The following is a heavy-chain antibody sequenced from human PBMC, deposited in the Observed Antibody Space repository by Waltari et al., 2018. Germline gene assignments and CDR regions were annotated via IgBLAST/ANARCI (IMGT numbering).Heavy chain of an antibody. J-gene: IGHJ4*02. Sequence: QVQLQQWGAGLLKPSETLSLTCAVYGGSFSGYYWSWIRQPPGKGLEWIGEINHSGSTNYNPSLKSRVTISVDTSKNQFSLKLSSVTAADTAVYYCARSPRIAAAGTDFDYWGQGTLVTVSS. CDR3: ARSPRIAAAGTDFDY. D-gene: IGHD6-13*01. CDR2: INHSGST. V-gene: IGHV4-34*01. CDR1: GGSFSGYY.